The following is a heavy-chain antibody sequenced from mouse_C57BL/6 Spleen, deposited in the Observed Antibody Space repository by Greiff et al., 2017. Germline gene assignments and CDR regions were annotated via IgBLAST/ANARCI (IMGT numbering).Heavy chain of an antibody. J-gene: IGHJ3*01. CDR1: GYSFTSYY. Sequence: VQLQQSGPELVKPGASVKISCKASGYSFTSYYMNWVKQSPEKSLEWIGEINPSTGGTTSNQKFKAKDTLTVDKSSSTAYMQLKRLTSEDAAVYYSDYAPISSYSWFAYWGQGTLVTVSA. CDR2: INPSTGGT. CDR3: DYAPISSYSWFAY. V-gene: IGHV1-42*01. D-gene: IGHD1-1*01.